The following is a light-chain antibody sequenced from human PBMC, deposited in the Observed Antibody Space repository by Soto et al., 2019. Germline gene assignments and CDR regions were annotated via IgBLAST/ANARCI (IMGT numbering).Light chain of an antibody. J-gene: IGLJ2*01. CDR2: EDN. V-gene: IGLV6-57*04. CDR1: SGSIASNY. Sequence: NFMLTQPHSVSESPGKTVTISCTRSSGSIASNYVQWYQQRPGSASTTVIYEDNQRPSGVPDRFSGSIDSSSNSASLIISGLKTEDEADYYCQSYDSNNVLFGGGTKLTVL. CDR3: QSYDSNNVL.